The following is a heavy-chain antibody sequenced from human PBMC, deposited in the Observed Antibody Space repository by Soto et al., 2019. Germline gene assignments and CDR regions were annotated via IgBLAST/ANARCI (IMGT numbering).Heavy chain of an antibody. D-gene: IGHD3-10*01. CDR1: GGTFSSNA. Sequence: SVKVSCKASGGTFSSNAISWVRQAPGQGLEWMGGIIPIFGTANYAQKFQGRVTITADESTSTAYMELSSLRSEDTAVYYCARRSQYGSGSYYRDEYYYYGMDVWGQGTTVTVSS. V-gene: IGHV1-69*13. CDR3: ARRSQYGSGSYYRDEYYYYGMDV. CDR2: IIPIFGTA. J-gene: IGHJ6*02.